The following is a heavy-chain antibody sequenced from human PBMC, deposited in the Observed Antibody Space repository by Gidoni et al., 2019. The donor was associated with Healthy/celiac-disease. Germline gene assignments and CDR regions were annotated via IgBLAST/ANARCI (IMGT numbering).Heavy chain of an antibody. D-gene: IGHD5-12*01. CDR2: INHSGST. Sequence: QVQLQQWGAGLLKPSETLSLTCAVYGGSFSGYYWSWIRQPPGKGLEWIGEINHSGSTNYNPSLKSRVTISVDTSKNQFSLKLSSVTAADTAVYYCARGRPTITVVTPGYYFDYWGQGTLVTVSS. J-gene: IGHJ4*02. V-gene: IGHV4-34*01. CDR1: GGSFSGYY. CDR3: ARGRPTITVVTPGYYFDY.